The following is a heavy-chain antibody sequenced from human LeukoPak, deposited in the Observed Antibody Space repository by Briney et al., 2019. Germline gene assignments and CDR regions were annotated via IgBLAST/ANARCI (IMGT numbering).Heavy chain of an antibody. Sequence: SETLSLTCAVSGGSISSGNWWSWVRQPPGKGLEWIGEIYHSGGTNYNPSLKSRVTISVDKSKNQFSLKLTSVTAADTAVYYCARRKRSGCSSTSCLLNWFDPWGQGTLVTVSS. CDR2: IYHSGGT. J-gene: IGHJ5*02. D-gene: IGHD2-2*01. CDR1: GGSISSGNW. V-gene: IGHV4-4*02. CDR3: ARRKRSGCSSTSCLLNWFDP.